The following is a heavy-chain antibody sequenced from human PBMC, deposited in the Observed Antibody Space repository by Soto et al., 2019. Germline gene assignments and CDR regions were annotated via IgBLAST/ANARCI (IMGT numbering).Heavy chain of an antibody. Sequence: ASVKVSCKASGYTFTSYDMHWVRQAPGQRLEWMGWINAGNGNTKYSQKFQGRVTITRDTSASTAYMELSSLRDDDTAVYYCAKSGLGGWSYFDSWGQGTLVTVSS. CDR2: INAGNGNT. V-gene: IGHV1-3*01. D-gene: IGHD6-19*01. CDR1: GYTFTSYD. CDR3: AKSGLGGWSYFDS. J-gene: IGHJ4*02.